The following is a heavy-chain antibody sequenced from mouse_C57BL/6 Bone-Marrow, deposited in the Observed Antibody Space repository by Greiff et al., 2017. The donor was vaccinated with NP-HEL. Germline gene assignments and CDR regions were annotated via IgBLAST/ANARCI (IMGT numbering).Heavy chain of an antibody. D-gene: IGHD1-1*01. J-gene: IGHJ4*01. CDR3: AREKDYYYGSSSYYYAMDY. CDR2: IYPRSGNT. CDR1: GYTFTSYG. V-gene: IGHV1-81*01. Sequence: QVQLKESGAELARPGASVKLSCKASGYTFTSYGISWVKQRTGQGLEWIGEIYPRSGNTYYNEKFKGKATLTADKSSSTAYMELRSLTSEDSAVYFCAREKDYYYGSSSYYYAMDYWGRGTAVTVSS.